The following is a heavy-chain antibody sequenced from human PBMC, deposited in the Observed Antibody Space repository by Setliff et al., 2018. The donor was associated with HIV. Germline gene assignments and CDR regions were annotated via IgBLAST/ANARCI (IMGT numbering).Heavy chain of an antibody. J-gene: IGHJ4*02. D-gene: IGHD2-2*01. V-gene: IGHV4-31*03. Sequence: SETLSLTCTVSGGSISSGGYYWSWIRQHPGKGLEWIGYIYYSGSTYYNPSLKSRVTISVDTSKNQFSLKLSSVTAADTAVYYCARVNTARYCSSLTCYRYFFDYWGQGALVTVSS. CDR2: IYYSGST. CDR1: GGSISSGGYY. CDR3: ARVNTARYCSSLTCYRYFFDY.